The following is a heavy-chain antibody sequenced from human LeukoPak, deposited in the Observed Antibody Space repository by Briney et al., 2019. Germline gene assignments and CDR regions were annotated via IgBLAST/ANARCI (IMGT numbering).Heavy chain of an antibody. J-gene: IGHJ3*02. CDR1: GFTFSSYW. Sequence: GGSLRLSCAASGFTFSSYWMHWVHQAPGKGLVWVSRINSDGSSTSYADSVKGRFTISRDNAKNSLYLQMNSLRAEDTAVYYCARGLQLWKPGDAFDIWGQGTMVTVSS. CDR3: ARGLQLWKPGDAFDI. D-gene: IGHD5-18*01. CDR2: INSDGSST. V-gene: IGHV3-74*01.